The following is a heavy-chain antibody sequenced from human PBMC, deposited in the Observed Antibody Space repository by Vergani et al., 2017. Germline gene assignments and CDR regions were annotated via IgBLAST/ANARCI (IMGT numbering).Heavy chain of an antibody. CDR3: AKERGPVVIKGWFDP. J-gene: IGHJ5*02. V-gene: IGHV3-30*18. Sequence: QVQLVESGGGVVQPGRSLRLSCAASGFTFSRYGMHWVRQAPGKGLGWVAVISYDGSNKNYADSVKGRFTISIDNSKNTLYLQMNSRRAEDTAVYYCAKERGPVVIKGWFDPWGQGTLVTVSS. CDR1: GFTFSRYG. D-gene: IGHD3-22*01. CDR2: ISYDGSNK.